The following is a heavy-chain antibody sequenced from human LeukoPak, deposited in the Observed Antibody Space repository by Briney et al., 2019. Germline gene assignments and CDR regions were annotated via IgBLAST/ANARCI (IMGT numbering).Heavy chain of an antibody. CDR3: ARDMTGNYYDT. J-gene: IGHJ4*02. D-gene: IGHD3-22*01. CDR1: GFTVSSNY. Sequence: QPGGSLRLSCAASGFTVSSNYMSWVRQAPGKGLEWVSVIYRGGNTYSADSVKGRFTISRDNSRNTLYLQMNRLRAEDTAVYYCARDMTGNYYDTWGQGTLVTVSS. CDR2: IYRGGNT. V-gene: IGHV3-66*01.